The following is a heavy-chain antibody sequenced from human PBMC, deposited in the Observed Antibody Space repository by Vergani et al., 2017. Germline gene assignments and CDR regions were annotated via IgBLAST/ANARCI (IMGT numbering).Heavy chain of an antibody. CDR3: ARAAFYYDSSVYYSVVDY. CDR2: ISYDGSNK. CDR1: GFTFSTYG. Sequence: QVQLVESGGGVVQPGRSLRLSCAASGFTFSTYGMHWVRQAPGKGLEWVAVISYDGSNKYYADSVKGRFTISRDNAKNSLYLQMNSLRAEDTAVYYCARAAFYYDSSVYYSVVDYWGQGTLVTVSS. D-gene: IGHD3-22*01. V-gene: IGHV3-30*03. J-gene: IGHJ4*02.